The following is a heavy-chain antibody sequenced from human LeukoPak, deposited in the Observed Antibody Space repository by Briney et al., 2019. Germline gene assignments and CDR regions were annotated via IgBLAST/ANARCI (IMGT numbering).Heavy chain of an antibody. V-gene: IGHV3-23*01. CDR3: AKDGLWNDDY. CDR2: ISNSGGSA. CDR1: GFTFSNYA. Sequence: PGGSLRLSCAASGFTFSNYAMSWVRQAPGKGLEWVSAISNSGGSAYYADSVKGRFTISRDNSKNTLYLQMNSLRAEDTAVYYCAKDGLWNDDYWGQGILVTVSS. J-gene: IGHJ4*02. D-gene: IGHD1-1*01.